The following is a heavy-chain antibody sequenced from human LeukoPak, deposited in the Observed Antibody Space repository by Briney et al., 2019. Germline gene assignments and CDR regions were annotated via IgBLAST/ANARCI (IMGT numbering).Heavy chain of an antibody. J-gene: IGHJ4*02. D-gene: IGHD2-8*02. V-gene: IGHV3-23*01. CDR3: ATYRQVLLPFES. Sequence: GGSLRLSCEASGFTFSTFAMIWVRQPPGKGLEWVSSIFPSGGEIHYADSVRGRFTISRDNSKSTLSLQMNSLRAEGTAIYYCATYRQVLLPFESWGQGTLVTVSS. CDR1: GFTFSTFA. CDR2: IFPSGGEI.